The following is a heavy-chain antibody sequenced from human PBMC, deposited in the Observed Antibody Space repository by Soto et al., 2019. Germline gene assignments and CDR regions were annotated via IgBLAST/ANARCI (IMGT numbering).Heavy chain of an antibody. Sequence: PSETLSLTCTVSGGSISSYYWSWIRQPPGRGLEWIASIYYSGSTYYNPSLKSRITISVDTSKNQFSLTLTSVTAADAAVYYCARHGLTAYMVYYFDFWGQGTLVTVSS. D-gene: IGHD3-16*01. J-gene: IGHJ4*02. CDR1: GGSISSYY. CDR3: ARHGLTAYMVYYFDF. CDR2: IYYSGST. V-gene: IGHV4-59*05.